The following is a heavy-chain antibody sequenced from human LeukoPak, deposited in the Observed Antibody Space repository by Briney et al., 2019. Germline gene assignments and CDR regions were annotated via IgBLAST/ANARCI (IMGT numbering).Heavy chain of an antibody. V-gene: IGHV3-23*01. D-gene: IGHD6-19*01. CDR1: GFTFSTYA. CDR3: ARGGWYDLDY. CDR2: ISGSGDST. J-gene: IGHJ4*02. Sequence: GGSLRLSCAASGFTFSTYAVNWVRQAPGKGLEWVSTISGSGDSTYYADSVKGRFTISRDNSKNTLYLQMNSLRAEDTAVYYCARGGWYDLDYWGQGTLVTVSS.